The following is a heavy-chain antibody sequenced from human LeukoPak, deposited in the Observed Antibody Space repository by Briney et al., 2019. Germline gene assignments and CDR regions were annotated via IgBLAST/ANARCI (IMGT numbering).Heavy chain of an antibody. V-gene: IGHV3-49*03. CDR1: GFTFGDYA. D-gene: IGHD2-2*01. CDR3: TRVGSQGGYCSSTSCYKYYFDY. Sequence: GRSLRLSCTASGFTFGDYAMSWFRQAPGKGLEWVGFIRSKAYGGTTEYAASVKGRFTISRDDSKSIAYLRMNSLKTEDTAVYYCTRVGSQGGYCSSTSCYKYYFDYWGQGTLVTVSS. J-gene: IGHJ4*02. CDR2: IRSKAYGGTT.